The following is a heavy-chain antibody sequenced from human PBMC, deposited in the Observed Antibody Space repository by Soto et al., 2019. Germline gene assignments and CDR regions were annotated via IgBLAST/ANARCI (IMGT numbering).Heavy chain of an antibody. V-gene: IGHV3-30*18. CDR3: AKDKHYDFWSGYAA. J-gene: IGHJ5*02. CDR2: ISYDGSNK. CDR1: GFTFGSYW. D-gene: IGHD3-3*01. Sequence: GGSLRLSCAASGFTFGSYWMSWFRQAPGKGLEWVAVISYDGSNKYYADSVKGRFTISRDNSKNTLYLQMNSLRAEDTAVYYCAKDKHYDFWSGYAAWGQGTLVTVS.